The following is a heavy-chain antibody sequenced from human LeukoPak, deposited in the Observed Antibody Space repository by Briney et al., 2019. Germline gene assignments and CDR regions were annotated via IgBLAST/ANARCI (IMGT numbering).Heavy chain of an antibody. D-gene: IGHD4-17*01. CDR1: GFTFSNAW. Sequence: GGSLRLSCAASGFTFSNAWMSWVRQAPGKGLEWVGRIKSKTDGGTTDYAAPVKGRFTISRDDSKNTLYLQMNSLKTEDTAVYYCTTATTVTTYDAFDIWGQGTMVTVSS. J-gene: IGHJ3*02. CDR3: TTATTVTTYDAFDI. V-gene: IGHV3-15*01. CDR2: IKSKTDGGTT.